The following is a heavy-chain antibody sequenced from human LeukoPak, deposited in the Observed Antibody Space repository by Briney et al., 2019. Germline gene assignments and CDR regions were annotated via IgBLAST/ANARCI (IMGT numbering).Heavy chain of an antibody. Sequence: ASVKVSCKPSVFTFTGYYIYWVRQAPGQGLEWMGWINPNSGGTNYALKFQGRVTMTRDTSISTAYMELSRPRSDDTAVYYCARGPRYGSGNYYNNYWGQGTLVTVSS. CDR2: INPNSGGT. CDR3: ARGPRYGSGNYYNNY. CDR1: VFTFTGYY. V-gene: IGHV1-2*02. D-gene: IGHD3-10*01. J-gene: IGHJ4*02.